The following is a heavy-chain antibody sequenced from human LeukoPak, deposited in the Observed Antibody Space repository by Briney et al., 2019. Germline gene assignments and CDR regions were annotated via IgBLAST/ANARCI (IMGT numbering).Heavy chain of an antibody. CDR1: GFTFRSYS. CDR2: ITSSSDTT. CDR3: ARDQYDTWSRRGNFDS. V-gene: IGHV3-48*01. J-gene: IGHJ4*02. Sequence: PGGSLRLSCAASGFTFRSYSMNWVRQAPGKGLEWVSYITSSSDTTYYADSVKGRFTISRDNAKNSLYLQMNSLRAEDTAVFYCARDQYDTWSRRGNFDSWGQGTLVIVSS. D-gene: IGHD3-3*01.